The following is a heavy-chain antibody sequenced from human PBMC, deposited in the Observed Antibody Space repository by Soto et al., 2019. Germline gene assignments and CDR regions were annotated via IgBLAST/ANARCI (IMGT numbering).Heavy chain of an antibody. D-gene: IGHD3-10*01. V-gene: IGHV4-34*01. CDR3: ARGRGDGYNQDWYFDL. CDR1: GGSFSGYY. CDR2: INNGGSS. J-gene: IGHJ2*01. Sequence: SATLSLTCAVYGGSFSGYYWSWIRQPPGKGLEWIGEINNGGSSNYNPSLKSRVSMSVGTSNNQFSLKLTSVTAADTAVYYCARGRGDGYNQDWYFDLWGRGTLVTVSS.